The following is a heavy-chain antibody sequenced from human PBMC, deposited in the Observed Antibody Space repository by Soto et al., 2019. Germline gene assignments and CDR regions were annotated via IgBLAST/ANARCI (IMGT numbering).Heavy chain of an antibody. CDR2: IRSKANSYAT. J-gene: IGHJ4*02. Sequence: EVQLVESGGGLVQPGGSLKLSCAASGFTFSGSAMHWVRQASGKGLEWVGRIRSKANSYATAYAASVKGRFTISRDDSKNTAYLQMNSLKTEDTAGYYCTRRYYYESSGYYYSDYWGQGTLVTVSS. V-gene: IGHV3-73*02. CDR3: TRRYYYESSGYYYSDY. CDR1: GFTFSGSA. D-gene: IGHD3-22*01.